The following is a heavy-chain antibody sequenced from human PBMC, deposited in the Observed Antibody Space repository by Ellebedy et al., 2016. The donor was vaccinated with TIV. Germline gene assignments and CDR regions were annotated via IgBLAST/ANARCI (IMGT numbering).Heavy chain of an antibody. V-gene: IGHV3-7*03. CDR2: MNEDGSAT. Sequence: GGSLRLSCAVSGFTLRCCWMSWVRQAPGKGLEWVANMNEDGSATNYAASVKGRFTISRDTAQNSLYLQMSSLRAEDTAVYYCARDLFSGTYSGNYWGHGTLVTVSS. D-gene: IGHD1-26*01. CDR3: ARDLFSGTYSGNY. CDR1: GFTLRCCW. J-gene: IGHJ4*01.